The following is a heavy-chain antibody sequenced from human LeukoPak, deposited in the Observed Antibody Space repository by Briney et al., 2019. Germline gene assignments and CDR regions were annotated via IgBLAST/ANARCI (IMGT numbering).Heavy chain of an antibody. CDR3: ARDTYYYDSSGYYLFDY. D-gene: IGHD3-22*01. CDR1: GGSISSSSYY. Sequence: SETLSLTCTVPGGSISSSSYYWGWIRQPPGKGLEWIGSIYYSGSTYYNPSLKSRVTMSVDTSKNQFSLKLSSVTAADTAVYYCARDTYYYDSSGYYLFDYWGQGTLVTVSS. J-gene: IGHJ4*02. V-gene: IGHV4-39*07. CDR2: IYYSGST.